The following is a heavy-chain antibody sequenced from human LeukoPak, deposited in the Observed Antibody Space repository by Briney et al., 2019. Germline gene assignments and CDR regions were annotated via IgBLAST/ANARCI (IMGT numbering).Heavy chain of an antibody. CDR2: IRYDGSNK. D-gene: IGHD3-10*01. CDR3: AKDRKITMVRGVIITPVDYYYMDV. CDR1: GFIFSNFA. J-gene: IGHJ6*03. V-gene: IGHV3-30*02. Sequence: GGSLRLSCAASGFIFSNFAMHWVRQAPGKGLEWVAFIRYDGSNKYYADSVKGRFTISRDNSKNTLYLQMNSLRAEDTAVYYCAKDRKITMVRGVIITPVDYYYMDVWGKGTTVTISS.